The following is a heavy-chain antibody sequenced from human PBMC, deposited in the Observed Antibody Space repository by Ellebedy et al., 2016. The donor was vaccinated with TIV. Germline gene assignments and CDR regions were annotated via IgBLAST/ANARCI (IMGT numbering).Heavy chain of an antibody. CDR1: GFTFSSYW. D-gene: IGHD3-9*01. Sequence: PGGSLRLSCAASGFTFSSYWMSWVRQAPGKGLEWVANIKEDGSEEYSVGSVKGRFTISRDNAKKSLYLQMNSLRAEDTAVYYCARGVLTGPDNYWGQGTLVTVSS. V-gene: IGHV3-7*03. J-gene: IGHJ4*02. CDR2: IKEDGSEE. CDR3: ARGVLTGPDNY.